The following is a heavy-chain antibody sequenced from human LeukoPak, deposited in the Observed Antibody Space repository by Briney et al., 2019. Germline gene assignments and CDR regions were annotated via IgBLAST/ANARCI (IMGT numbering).Heavy chain of an antibody. V-gene: IGHV3-23*01. Sequence: PGGSLRLSCAASGFTFSNYAMSWIRQAPGKGLEWVSAISSSGGSTYHADSVKGRFTISRDNSMNTLYLQMNSLRAEDTAVYYCAKDRGYDFWSGKLFDPWGQGTLVTVSS. CDR3: AKDRGYDFWSGKLFDP. J-gene: IGHJ5*02. CDR1: GFTFSNYA. D-gene: IGHD3-3*01. CDR2: ISSSGGST.